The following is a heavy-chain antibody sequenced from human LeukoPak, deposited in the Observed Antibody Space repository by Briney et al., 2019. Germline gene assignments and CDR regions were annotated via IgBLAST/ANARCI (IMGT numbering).Heavy chain of an antibody. Sequence: GGSLRLSCAASGFTFSSYGMHWVRQATGKGLGWVSAIGTAGDTYYPGSVKGRFTISRENAKNSLYLQMNSLRAGDTAVYYCARAYGDYPRDYYYYGMDVWGQGTTVTVSS. CDR2: IGTAGDT. CDR3: ARAYGDYPRDYYYYGMDV. V-gene: IGHV3-13*01. CDR1: GFTFSSYG. D-gene: IGHD4-17*01. J-gene: IGHJ6*02.